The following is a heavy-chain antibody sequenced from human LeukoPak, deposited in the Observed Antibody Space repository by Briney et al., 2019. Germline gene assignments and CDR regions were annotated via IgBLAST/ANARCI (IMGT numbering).Heavy chain of an antibody. CDR2: ISAYNGNT. CDR1: GYTFTSYG. D-gene: IGHD3-10*01. V-gene: IGHV1-18*01. CDR3: ARGHRQKIVILWFYYYMDV. J-gene: IGHJ6*03. Sequence: GASVKVSCKASGYTFTSYGISWVRQAPGQGLEWMGWISAYNGNTNYAQKLQGRVTMTTDTSTSTAYMELSSLRSEDTAVYYCARGHRQKIVILWFYYYMDVWGKGTTVTVSS.